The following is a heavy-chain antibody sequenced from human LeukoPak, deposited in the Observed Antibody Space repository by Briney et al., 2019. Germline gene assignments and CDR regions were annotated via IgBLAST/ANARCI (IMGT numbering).Heavy chain of an antibody. Sequence: GGSLRLSCAASGFTFSSNYMSWVRQAPGKGLEWVSVIYTGGSTYYADSVKGRFTISRDNSKNTLYLQMNSLRAEDTAVYYCTRGNHNYYSSGRDWGQGTLVTVSS. CDR1: GFTFSSNY. J-gene: IGHJ4*02. D-gene: IGHD3-22*01. V-gene: IGHV3-66*02. CDR2: IYTGGST. CDR3: TRGNHNYYSSGRD.